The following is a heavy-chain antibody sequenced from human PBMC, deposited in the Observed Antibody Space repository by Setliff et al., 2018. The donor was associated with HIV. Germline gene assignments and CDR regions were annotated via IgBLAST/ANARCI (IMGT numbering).Heavy chain of an antibody. CDR3: ARSNPGITAGLLAY. CDR2: IYTTGGT. V-gene: IGHV4-4*07. J-gene: IGHJ4*02. D-gene: IGHD6-13*01. CDR1: GVSIPTNY. Sequence: SETLSLTCNISGVSIPTNYWNWIRQPAGKGPEWIGRIYTTGGTNYNPALKSRVTMSIDTSKNQISLKLNSVTAADTATYYCARSNPGITAGLLAYWGPGTLVTVS.